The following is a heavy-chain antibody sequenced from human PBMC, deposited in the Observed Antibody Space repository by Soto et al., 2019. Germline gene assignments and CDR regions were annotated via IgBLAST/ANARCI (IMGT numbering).Heavy chain of an antibody. D-gene: IGHD3-3*01. CDR2: IYPGDSDT. J-gene: IGHJ6*02. CDR1: GYSFTSYW. Sequence: GESLKISCKGSGYSFTSYWIGWVRQMPGKGLEWMGIIYPGDSDTRYSPSFQGQVTISADKSISTAYLRWSRLKASDTAMYYCARSSIKIFGVVTDYYGMDVWGQGTPVTVS. V-gene: IGHV5-51*01. CDR3: ARSSIKIFGVVTDYYGMDV.